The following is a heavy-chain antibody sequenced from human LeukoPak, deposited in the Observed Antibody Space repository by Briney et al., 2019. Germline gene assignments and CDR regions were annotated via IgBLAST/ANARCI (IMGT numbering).Heavy chain of an antibody. D-gene: IGHD2-15*01. V-gene: IGHV5-51*01. CDR1: GYSFTSYW. J-gene: IGHJ6*03. CDR2: IYPGDSDT. CDR3: ARHSRGEKRILAYYYYYYYMDV. Sequence: GESLKISCKGSGYSFTSYWIGWVRQMPGKGLEWMGIIYPGDSDTRYSPSFQGQVTISADKSISTAYLQWSSLKASDTAMYYCARHSRGEKRILAYYYYYYYMDVWGKGTTVTISS.